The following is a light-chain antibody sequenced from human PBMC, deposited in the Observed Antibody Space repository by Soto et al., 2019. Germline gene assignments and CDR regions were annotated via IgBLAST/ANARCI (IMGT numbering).Light chain of an antibody. CDR2: ENN. Sequence: QSVLTQPPSVSEAPGRKVTISCSGSSSNIGNNYVSWYQQLPGTAPKLLIYENNKRPSGIPDRFSGSKSGTSATLGITGLQTGDEADYYCGTWDSSLSALFGTGTKVTVL. CDR3: GTWDSSLSAL. V-gene: IGLV1-51*02. J-gene: IGLJ1*01. CDR1: SSNIGNNY.